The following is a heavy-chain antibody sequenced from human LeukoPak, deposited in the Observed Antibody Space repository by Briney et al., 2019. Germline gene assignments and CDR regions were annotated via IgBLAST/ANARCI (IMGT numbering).Heavy chain of an antibody. CDR1: GFTFSGYY. D-gene: IGHD2-21*01. CDR3: ARNRCGGDCYTNDAFDI. CDR2: ISSSGSTI. Sequence: GGSLRLSCAASGFTFSGYYMSWLRQAPGKGLEWVSYISSSGSTIYYADSVKGRFTTSRDNAKNSLYLQMNSLRAEDTAVYYCARNRCGGDCYTNDAFDIWGQGTMVTVSS. V-gene: IGHV3-11*04. J-gene: IGHJ3*02.